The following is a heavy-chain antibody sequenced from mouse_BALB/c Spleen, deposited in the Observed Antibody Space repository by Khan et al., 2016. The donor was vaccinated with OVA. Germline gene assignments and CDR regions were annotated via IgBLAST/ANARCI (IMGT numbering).Heavy chain of an antibody. CDR3: ARNYDDDEGLAY. J-gene: IGHJ3*01. D-gene: IGHD2-4*01. V-gene: IGHV2-2*02. CDR1: GFSLTTYG. Sequence: QVQLKQSGPGLVQPSQSLSITCTVSGFSLTTYGVHWVRQSPGKGLEWLGVIWSGGSTDYNAAFISRLSISKDNSTSQVFFKMNSLQANDQAIYYCARNYDDDEGLAYWGQGTLVTVSA. CDR2: IWSGGST.